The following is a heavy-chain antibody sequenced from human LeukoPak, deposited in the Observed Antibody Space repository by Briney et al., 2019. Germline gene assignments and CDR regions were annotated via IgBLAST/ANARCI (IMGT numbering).Heavy chain of an antibody. J-gene: IGHJ4*02. Sequence: GGSLRLSCAASGFTFSSYSTNWVRQAPGKGLEWVSSISSSSSYIYYADSVKGRFTISRDNSKNTLYLQMSSLRAEDTAVYYCVNSGTYYDFWSGYLDWGQGTLVTVSS. D-gene: IGHD3-3*01. CDR1: GFTFSSYS. V-gene: IGHV3-21*01. CDR3: VNSGTYYDFWSGYLD. CDR2: ISSSSSYI.